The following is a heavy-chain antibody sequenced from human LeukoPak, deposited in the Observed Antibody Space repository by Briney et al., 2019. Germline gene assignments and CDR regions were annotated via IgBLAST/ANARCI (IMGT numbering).Heavy chain of an antibody. V-gene: IGHV3-74*01. CDR1: GFTFSSYA. CDR3: ARTRLSGFDYGGIDY. J-gene: IGHJ4*02. CDR2: INSDGSST. D-gene: IGHD5-12*01. Sequence: GGSLRLSCAASGFTFSSYAMSWVRQAPGKGLEWVSRINSDGSSTSYADSVKGRFTISRDNAKNTLYLQMNSLRAEDAAVYYCARTRLSGFDYGGIDYWGQGTLVTVSS.